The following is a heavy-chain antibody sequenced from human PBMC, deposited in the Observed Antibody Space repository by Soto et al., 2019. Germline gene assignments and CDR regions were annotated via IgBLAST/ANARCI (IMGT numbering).Heavy chain of an antibody. J-gene: IGHJ5*02. V-gene: IGHV1-2*02. Sequence: QVQLVPSGPEVKKPGASVKVSCKASGYPFPAYYLHWVRQAPGQGHEWMGWINPDSGSTHYAKKFEGRVSLTRDTSIATAYIELTRLTADYSAIYYCARPYYDILTGYSNYFDPWGQGTLVTVSS. D-gene: IGHD3-9*01. CDR3: ARPYYDILTGYSNYFDP. CDR2: INPDSGST. CDR1: GYPFPAYY.